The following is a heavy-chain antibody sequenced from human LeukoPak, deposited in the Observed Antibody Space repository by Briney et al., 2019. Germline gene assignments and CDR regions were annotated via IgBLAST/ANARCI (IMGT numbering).Heavy chain of an antibody. CDR2: LNNDGTIT. Sequence: GGSLRLSCAASRFTFTSYWMNWVRQAPGKGLMWVARLNNDGTITSYADSVKGRFTISRDNSKNSLYLQMNSLRAEDTALYYCAKDGPVGYGSGSYNYYYYYMDVWGKGTTVTVSS. CDR3: AKDGPVGYGSGSYNYYYYYMDV. V-gene: IGHV3-74*01. D-gene: IGHD3-10*01. CDR1: RFTFTSYW. J-gene: IGHJ6*03.